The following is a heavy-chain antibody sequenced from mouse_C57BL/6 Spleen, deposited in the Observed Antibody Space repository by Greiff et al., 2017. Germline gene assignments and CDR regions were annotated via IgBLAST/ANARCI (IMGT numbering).Heavy chain of an antibody. J-gene: IGHJ4*01. Sequence: EVKLMESGGGLVKPGGSLKLSCAASGFTFSSYAMSWVRQTPEKRLEWVATISDGGSYTYYPDNVKGRFTISRANAKNNLYLQMSHLKSEDTAMYDCAEVVLDDWGQGTSVTVSS. CDR1: GFTFSSYA. CDR2: ISDGGSYT. CDR3: AEVVLDD. V-gene: IGHV5-4*03.